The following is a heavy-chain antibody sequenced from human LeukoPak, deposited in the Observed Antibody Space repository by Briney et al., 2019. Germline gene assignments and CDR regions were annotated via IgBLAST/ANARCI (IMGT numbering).Heavy chain of an antibody. CDR3: TRDEDYYDSSGPDV. J-gene: IGHJ6*04. Sequence: GGSLRLSCVGSEFTFSGYSMNWVRQAPGKGLEWVAYISSGSGIIYYAESVKGRFTISRDNSKNTLYLQMNSLRAEDTAVYYCTRDEDYYDSSGPDVWGKGTTVTVSS. CDR1: EFTFSGYS. CDR2: ISSGSGII. D-gene: IGHD3-22*01. V-gene: IGHV3-48*01.